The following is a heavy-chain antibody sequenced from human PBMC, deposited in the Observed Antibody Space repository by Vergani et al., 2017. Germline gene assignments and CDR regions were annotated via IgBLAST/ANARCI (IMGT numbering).Heavy chain of an antibody. Sequence: EVQLLESGGGSVQPGESLRLSCVASGFRFREHGMNWVRQAPGKGLEWVSVIYSGGSTYYADSVKGRFTISRDNSKNTLYLQMNSLRAEDTAVYYCARGRPAAMGAPYGMDVWGQGTTVTVSS. CDR2: IYSGGST. CDR1: GFRFREHG. CDR3: ARGRPAAMGAPYGMDV. J-gene: IGHJ6*02. D-gene: IGHD2-2*01. V-gene: IGHV3-66*02.